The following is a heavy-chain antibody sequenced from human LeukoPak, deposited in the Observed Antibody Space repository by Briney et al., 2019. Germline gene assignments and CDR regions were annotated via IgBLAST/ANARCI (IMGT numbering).Heavy chain of an antibody. Sequence: GASVKVSCKASGYTFTSYDINWVRQATGQGLEWMGWMNPNSGNTGYAQKFQGRVTITADKSTSTAYMELSSLRSEDTAVYYCAHRFTHDYVWGSSLDYWGQGTLVTVSS. D-gene: IGHD3-16*01. CDR2: MNPNSGNT. J-gene: IGHJ4*02. V-gene: IGHV1-8*03. CDR1: GYTFTSYD. CDR3: AHRFTHDYVWGSSLDY.